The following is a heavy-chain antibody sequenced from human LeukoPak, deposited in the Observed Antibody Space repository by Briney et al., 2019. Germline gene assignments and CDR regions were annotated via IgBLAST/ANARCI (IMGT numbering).Heavy chain of an antibody. D-gene: IGHD1-14*01. CDR1: GGSISSYY. Sequence: RSSETLSLTCTVSGGSISSYYWSWIRQPPGKGLEWIGYIYYSGSTNYNPSLKSRVTISVDTSKNQFSLKLSPVTAADTAVYYCASQPAGGPFDYWGQGTLVTVSS. CDR3: ASQPAGGPFDY. CDR2: IYYSGST. J-gene: IGHJ4*02. V-gene: IGHV4-59*01.